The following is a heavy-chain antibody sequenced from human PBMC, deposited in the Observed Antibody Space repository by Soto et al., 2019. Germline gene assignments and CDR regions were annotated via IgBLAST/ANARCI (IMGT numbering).Heavy chain of an antibody. CDR1: GFTFSNFA. J-gene: IGHJ4*02. D-gene: IGHD7-27*01. Sequence: EVPLLESGGGLVQPGGSLRLSCVASGFTFSNFAMSWVRQAPGKGLEWVSGFSGSNTYYADSVKGRFTISRDNSKNALFLQMNSLRAEATAIYYCAKGWGDYWGQGTLVTVSS. CDR2: FSGSNT. V-gene: IGHV3-23*01. CDR3: AKGWGDY.